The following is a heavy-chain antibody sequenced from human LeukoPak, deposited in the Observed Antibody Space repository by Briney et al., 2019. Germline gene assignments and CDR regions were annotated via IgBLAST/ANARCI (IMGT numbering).Heavy chain of an antibody. J-gene: IGHJ4*02. CDR1: GYTFTTYY. CDR2: ISAYNGNT. Sequence: GASVKVSCKASGYTFTTYYMHWVRQAPGQGLEWMGWISAYNGNTNYAQKLQGRVTMTTDTSTSTAYMELRSLRSDDTAVYYCARDPAAAAYDYWGQGTLVTVSS. D-gene: IGHD6-13*01. V-gene: IGHV1-18*04. CDR3: ARDPAAAAYDY.